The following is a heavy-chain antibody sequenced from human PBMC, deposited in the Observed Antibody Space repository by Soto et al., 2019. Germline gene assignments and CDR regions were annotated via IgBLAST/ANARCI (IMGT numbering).Heavy chain of an antibody. J-gene: IGHJ4*02. CDR1: GYTFTSYG. D-gene: IGHD6-19*01. V-gene: IGHV1-18*01. CDR2: ISAYNGNT. Sequence: SVKVAFKASGYTFTSYGSSWLRQAPGQGLEWMGWISAYNGNTNYAQKLQGRVTMTTDTSTSTAYMELRSLRSDDTAVYYCARASSGCFDYWGQGTLVTVSS. CDR3: ARASSGCFDY.